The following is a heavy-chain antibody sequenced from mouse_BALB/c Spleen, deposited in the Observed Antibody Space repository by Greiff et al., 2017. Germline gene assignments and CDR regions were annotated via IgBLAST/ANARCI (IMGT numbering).Heavy chain of an antibody. CDR2: ISDGGSYT. V-gene: IGHV5-4*02. J-gene: IGHJ3*01. CDR3: ARDRSWDVRAWFAY. CDR1: GFTFSDYY. Sequence: EVKLVESGGGLVKPGGSLKLSCAASGFTFSDYYMYWVRQTPEKRLEWVATISDGGSYTYYPDSVKGRFTISRDNAKNNLYLQMSSLKSEDTAMYYCARDRSWDVRAWFAYWGQGTLVTVSA. D-gene: IGHD4-1*01.